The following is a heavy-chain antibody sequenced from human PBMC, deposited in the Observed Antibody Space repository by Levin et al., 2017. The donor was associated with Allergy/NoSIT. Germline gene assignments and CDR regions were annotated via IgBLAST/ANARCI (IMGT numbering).Heavy chain of an antibody. CDR1: GFTFSSYA. CDR2: ISDSGVST. CDR3: AKGVRWELPLDY. D-gene: IGHD1-26*01. J-gene: IGHJ4*02. Sequence: GGSLRLSCAASGFTFSSYAMSWVRQAPGKGLEWVSAISDSGVSTYYADSVKGRFTISRDKSKNTLYLQMNSLRVEDTAVYHCAKGVRWELPLDYWGQGTLVTVSS. V-gene: IGHV3-23*01.